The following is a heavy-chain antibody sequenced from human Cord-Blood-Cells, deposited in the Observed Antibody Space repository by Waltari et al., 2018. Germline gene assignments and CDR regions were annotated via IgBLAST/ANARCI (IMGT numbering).Heavy chain of an antibody. D-gene: IGHD3-16*02. J-gene: IGHJ4*02. CDR3: ARARDYDYIWGSYRYTPLFDY. CDR1: GGSISSGGYY. V-gene: IGHV4-31*03. Sequence: QVQLQESGPGLVKPSQTLSLTCTVSGGSISSGGYYWSSIRQLPGKGLEWIGYIYYSGSTYYNPSLKSRVTISVDTSKNQFSLKLSSVTAADTAVYYCARARDYDYIWGSYRYTPLFDYWGQGTLVTVSS. CDR2: IYYSGST.